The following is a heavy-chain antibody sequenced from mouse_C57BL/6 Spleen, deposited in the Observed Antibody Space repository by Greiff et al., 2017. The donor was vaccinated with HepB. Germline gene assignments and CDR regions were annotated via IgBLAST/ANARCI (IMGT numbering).Heavy chain of an antibody. CDR3: TTSYGSSYNFDY. CDR1: GFNFKDYY. D-gene: IGHD1-1*01. Sequence: VQLKESGAELVRPGASVKLSCTASGFNFKDYYMHWVKQRPEQGLEWIGRIDPEDGDTEYAPKFQGKATMTADTSSNTAYLQLSSLTSEDTAVYYCTTSYGSSYNFDYWGQGTTLTVSS. V-gene: IGHV14-1*01. CDR2: IDPEDGDT. J-gene: IGHJ2*01.